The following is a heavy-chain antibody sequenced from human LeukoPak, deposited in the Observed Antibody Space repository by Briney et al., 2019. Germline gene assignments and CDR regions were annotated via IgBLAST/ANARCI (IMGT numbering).Heavy chain of an antibody. Sequence: PGGSLRLSCAASGFTVSSNYMSWVRQAPGKGLEWVSVIYSGGSTYYADSVKGRFTISRDNSKNTLYLQMNSLRAEDTAVYYCARGVGDDFWSGYYFDYWGQGTLVTVSS. CDR1: GFTVSSNY. CDR3: ARGVGDDFWSGYYFDY. D-gene: IGHD3-3*01. V-gene: IGHV3-66*01. CDR2: IYSGGST. J-gene: IGHJ4*02.